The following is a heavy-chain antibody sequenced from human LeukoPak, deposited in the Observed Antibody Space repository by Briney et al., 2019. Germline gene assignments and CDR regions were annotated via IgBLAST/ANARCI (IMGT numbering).Heavy chain of an antibody. CDR3: ARGTSYYYDSSGYYTQHAFDI. V-gene: IGHV1-2*02. D-gene: IGHD3-22*01. CDR2: INPNSGGT. CDR1: GYTFTGYY. Sequence: GASVKVSCKASGYTFTGYYMHWVRQAPGQGLEWMGWINPNSGGTNYAQKFQGRVTMTRDTSISTAYMELSRLRSDDTAVYYCARGTSYYYDSSGYYTQHAFDIWGQGTMVTVSS. J-gene: IGHJ3*02.